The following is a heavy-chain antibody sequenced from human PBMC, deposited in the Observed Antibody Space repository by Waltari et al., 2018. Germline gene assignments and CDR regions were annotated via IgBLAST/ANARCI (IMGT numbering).Heavy chain of an antibody. CDR2: INHSGST. CDR3: ARGGRYDSTPPLDV. Sequence: QVQLQQWGAGLLKPSETLSLTCAVYGGSFSGYYWSWIRQPPGKGLEWIGEINHSGSTNYNPSLKSRVTISVDTSKNQFSLKLSSVTAADTAVYYCARGGRYDSTPPLDVWGQGTTVTVSS. J-gene: IGHJ6*02. V-gene: IGHV4-34*01. D-gene: IGHD3-22*01. CDR1: GGSFSGYY.